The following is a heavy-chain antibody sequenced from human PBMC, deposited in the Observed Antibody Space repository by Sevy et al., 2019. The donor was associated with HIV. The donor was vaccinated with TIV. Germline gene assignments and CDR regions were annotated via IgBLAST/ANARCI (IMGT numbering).Heavy chain of an antibody. CDR2: IVVASGDT. J-gene: IGHJ3*01. CDR3: AADRAVFGVIVHGDTFDV. CDR1: GFTFTTSA. V-gene: IGHV1-58*01. Sequence: ASVKVSCKTSGFTFTTSAVQWVRQARGQRLEWIGWIVVASGDTNYAQKFQERVTITRDMSTSTVYMELSSLRSEETAVYYCAADRAVFGVIVHGDTFDVWGQGTLVTVSS. D-gene: IGHD3-3*01.